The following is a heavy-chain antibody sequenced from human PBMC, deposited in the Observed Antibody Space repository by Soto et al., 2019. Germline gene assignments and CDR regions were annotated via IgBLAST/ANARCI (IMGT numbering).Heavy chain of an antibody. CDR2: IIPIFGTA. V-gene: IGHV1-69*13. CDR1: GGAYSSYA. CDR3: AILLGDYDFWSGYSPFDY. Sequence: SVKVSCKASGGAYSSYAISWVRQAPGQGLEWMGGIIPIFGTANYAQKFQGRVTITADESTSTAYMELSSLRSEDTAVYYCAILLGDYDFWSGYSPFDYWGQGTLVTVSS. D-gene: IGHD3-3*01. J-gene: IGHJ4*02.